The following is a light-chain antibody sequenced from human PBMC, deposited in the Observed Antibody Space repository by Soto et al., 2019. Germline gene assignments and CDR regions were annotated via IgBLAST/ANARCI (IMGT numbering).Light chain of an antibody. J-gene: IGKJ2*01. V-gene: IGKV3-15*01. CDR1: QSVSSN. CDR2: GAS. Sequence: EIVMTQSPATLSVSPGERATLSCRASQSVSSNFAWYQQKPGQAPMLLIYGASTRATGIPARFSGSGSGTEFTLTISSLQSEDFAVYYCQQYNNWPPYTFGQGTKLEIK. CDR3: QQYNNWPPYT.